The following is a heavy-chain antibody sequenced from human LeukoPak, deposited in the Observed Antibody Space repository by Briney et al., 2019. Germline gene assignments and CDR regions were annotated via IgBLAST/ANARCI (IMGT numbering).Heavy chain of an antibody. CDR1: GFSFSDSY. J-gene: IGHJ4*01. Sequence: PGGSLRLSCVVSGFSFSDSYMTWLCQTPGKGLESLAYISPSSHDIYYADSVKGRFTISRDNARTSLYLQMNSLGPDDTALYYCSTDPRLLTYWGHGTLVTVSS. D-gene: IGHD2-8*01. CDR3: STDPRLLTY. CDR2: ISPSSHDI. V-gene: IGHV3-11*01.